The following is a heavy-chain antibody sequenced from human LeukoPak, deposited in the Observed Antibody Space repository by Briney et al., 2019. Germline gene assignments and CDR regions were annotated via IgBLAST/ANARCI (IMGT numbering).Heavy chain of an antibody. CDR2: ISSSSYI. CDR1: GFTFSTYN. V-gene: IGHV3-21*05. D-gene: IGHD3-10*01. J-gene: IGHJ6*03. CDR3: ARGTLWFGELLGKPRKLNYYYMDV. Sequence: GGSLRLSCAASGFTFSTYNMNWVRQAPGQGVEWVSYISSSSYIYYADSVKGRFTISRDNAKNSLYLQMNSLRAEDTAVYYCARGTLWFGELLGKPRKLNYYYMDVWGKGTTVTVSS.